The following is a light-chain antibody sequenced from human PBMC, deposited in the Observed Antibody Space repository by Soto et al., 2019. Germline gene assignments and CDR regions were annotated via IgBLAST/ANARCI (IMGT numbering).Light chain of an antibody. CDR1: QTISSW. J-gene: IGKJ1*01. V-gene: IGKV1-5*01. CDR2: AAS. Sequence: DIQMTQSPSTLSGSVGDSVTITGRASQTISSWLAWYQQNPGKAPKPLIYAASTLQSGVPSRFSGSGSGTDFTLTISSLRPEDLATYYCQQINSYPPWTVGQGTKVDIK. CDR3: QQINSYPPWT.